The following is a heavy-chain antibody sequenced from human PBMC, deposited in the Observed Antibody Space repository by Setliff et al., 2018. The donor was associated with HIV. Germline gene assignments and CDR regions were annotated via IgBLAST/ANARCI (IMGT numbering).Heavy chain of an antibody. V-gene: IGHV4-39*01. CDR1: GGSISSSSYY. D-gene: IGHD2-15*01. J-gene: IGHJ5*02. Sequence: ASETLSLTCTVSGGSISSSSYYWAWVRQPPGKGLEWIGSIYYSGSTSYNPSLKSRVTISVDTSKNQFSLKLRSVTAADTAVYYCARRRGYCSGGTCYSGGYWFDPWGQGTPVTVSS. CDR2: IYYSGST. CDR3: ARRRGYCSGGTCYSGGYWFDP.